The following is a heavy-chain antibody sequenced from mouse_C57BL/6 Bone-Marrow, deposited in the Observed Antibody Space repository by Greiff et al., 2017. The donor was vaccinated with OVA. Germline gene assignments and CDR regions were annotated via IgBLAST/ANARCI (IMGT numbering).Heavy chain of an antibody. CDR2: LYPSDSET. V-gene: IGHV1-61*01. J-gene: IGHJ3*01. CDR3: ARIVYGSAWFAY. Sequence: QVQLQQPGAELVRPGSSVKLSCKASGYTFTSYWMDWVKQRPGQGLEWIGNLYPSDSETHYNQKFKDKDTLTVDKSSSTAYMQLSSLTSDDSAVYYCARIVYGSAWFAYWGQGTLVTVSA. CDR1: GYTFTSYW. D-gene: IGHD1-1*01.